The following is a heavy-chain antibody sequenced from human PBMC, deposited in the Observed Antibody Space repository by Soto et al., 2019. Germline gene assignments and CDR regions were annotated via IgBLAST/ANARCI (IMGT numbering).Heavy chain of an antibody. CDR1: GFSLSTSGMC. CDR3: ARIFSGGELDRSGPFDY. V-gene: IGHV2-70*01. CDR2: IDWDDDK. D-gene: IGHD3-22*01. Sequence: YGPTLVNPTQPLSLTCTFSGFSLSTSGMCVSWIRQPPGQALEWLALIDWDDDKYYSTSLKTRLTISKDTSKNQVVLTMTNMDPVDTATYSCARIFSGGELDRSGPFDYWGQGTLVTVSS. J-gene: IGHJ4*02.